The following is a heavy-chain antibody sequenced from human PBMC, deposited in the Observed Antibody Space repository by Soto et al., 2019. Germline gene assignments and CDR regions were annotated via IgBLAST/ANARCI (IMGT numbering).Heavy chain of an antibody. Sequence: GGSLRLSCAASGFTFSSYSMNWVRQAPGKGLEWVSSISSSSSYIYYADSVKGRLTISRDNAKNSLYLQMNSLRAEDTAVYYCARDGPRPADYDFWSGYYNYYYGMDVWGQGTTVTVSS. CDR3: ARDGPRPADYDFWSGYYNYYYGMDV. CDR2: ISSSSSYI. CDR1: GFTFSSYS. D-gene: IGHD3-3*01. V-gene: IGHV3-21*01. J-gene: IGHJ6*02.